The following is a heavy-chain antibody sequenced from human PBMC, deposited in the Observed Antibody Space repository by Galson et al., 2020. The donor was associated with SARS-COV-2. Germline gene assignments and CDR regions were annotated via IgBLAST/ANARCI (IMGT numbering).Heavy chain of an antibody. CDR1: GYSISSGYY. Sequence: SETLSLTCAVSGYSISSGYYWGWIRQPPGKGLEWIGSIYHSGSTYYNPSLKSRVTISVDTSKNQFSLKLSSVTAADTAVYYCARGYSSSWYFGWGQGTLVTV. J-gene: IGHJ4*02. D-gene: IGHD6-13*01. V-gene: IGHV4-38-2*01. CDR2: IYHSGST. CDR3: ARGYSSSWYFG.